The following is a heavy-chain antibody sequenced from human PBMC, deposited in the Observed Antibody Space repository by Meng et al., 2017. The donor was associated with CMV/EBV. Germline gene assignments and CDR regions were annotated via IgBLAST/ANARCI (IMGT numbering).Heavy chain of an antibody. Sequence: SVKVSCKASGGTFSSYTISWVRQAPGQGLEWMGRIIPILGIANYAQKFQGRVTITADKSTSTVYMELSSLRSEDTAVYYCATEGGSGYGGLDIWGQGTMVTVSS. J-gene: IGHJ3*02. CDR3: ATEGGSGYGGLDI. V-gene: IGHV1-69*02. CDR2: IIPILGIA. CDR1: GGTFSSYT. D-gene: IGHD6-25*01.